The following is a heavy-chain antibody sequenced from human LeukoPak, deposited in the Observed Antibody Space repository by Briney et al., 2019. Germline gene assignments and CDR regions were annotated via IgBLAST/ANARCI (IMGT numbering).Heavy chain of an antibody. CDR3: ARGYGDHAFDI. D-gene: IGHD4-17*01. Sequence: SETLSLTCAVYGGSFSGYYWSSIRQPPGKGLEWIGEINHSGSTNYNPSLKSRVTISLDTSKNQFSLNLNSVTAADTAVYYCARGYGDHAFDIWGQGTMVTVSS. V-gene: IGHV4-34*01. CDR2: INHSGST. CDR1: GGSFSGYY. J-gene: IGHJ3*02.